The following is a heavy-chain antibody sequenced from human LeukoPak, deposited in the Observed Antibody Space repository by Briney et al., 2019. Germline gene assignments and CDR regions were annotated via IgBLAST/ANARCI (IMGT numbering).Heavy chain of an antibody. CDR1: GGSISSYY. CDR3: ARGAERYDFWSGYYKDWFDP. D-gene: IGHD3-3*01. V-gene: IGHV4-4*07. J-gene: IGHJ5*02. Sequence: SETLSLTCTVSGGSISSYYWSWIRQPAGKGLEWIGRIYTGGSTNYNPSLKSRVTMSVDTSKNQFSLKLSSVTAADTAVYYCARGAERYDFWSGYYKDWFDPWGQGTLVTVSS. CDR2: IYTGGST.